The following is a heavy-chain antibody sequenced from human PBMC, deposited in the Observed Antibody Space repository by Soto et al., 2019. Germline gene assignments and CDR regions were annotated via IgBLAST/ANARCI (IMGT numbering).Heavy chain of an antibody. CDR1: GGSISSPNW. D-gene: IGHD2-2*02. J-gene: IGHJ6*02. V-gene: IGHV4-4*02. CDR3: AKEVVVVPGAIRGYGLDV. Sequence: PSETLSLTCAGSGGSISSPNWWSWVRQSPGKGLEWIGEIYHSGTTNYNPSLKSRVTISLEKSKSQFSLKVTSVTAADTAVYYCAKEVVVVPGAIRGYGLDVWGPGTTVTVSS. CDR2: IYHSGTT.